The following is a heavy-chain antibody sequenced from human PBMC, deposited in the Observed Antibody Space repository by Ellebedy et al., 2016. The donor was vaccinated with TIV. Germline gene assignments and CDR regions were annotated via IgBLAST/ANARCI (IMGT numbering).Heavy chain of an antibody. Sequence: ASVKVSXKTSGYTFTDYGVSWVRQAPGQGLEWLGWINPDNGHINYAQSVRGRVTITADTSTSTGYMEMRTLNSDDTAVYYCARDIKYEIDHWGQGTLVTVSS. CDR2: INPDNGHI. D-gene: IGHD3-3*01. J-gene: IGHJ4*02. CDR1: GYTFTDYG. V-gene: IGHV1-18*01. CDR3: ARDIKYEIDH.